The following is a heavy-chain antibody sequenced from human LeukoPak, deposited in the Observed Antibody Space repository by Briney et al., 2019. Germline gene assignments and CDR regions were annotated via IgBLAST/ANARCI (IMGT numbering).Heavy chain of an antibody. D-gene: IGHD6-19*01. CDR2: INHSGST. CDR1: GGSFSGYY. J-gene: IGHJ4*02. V-gene: IGHV4-34*01. Sequence: SETLSLTCAVYGGSFSGYYWSWIRQPPGKGLEWIGEINHSGSTNYNPSLKSRVTISVDTSKNQFSLKLSSVTAADTAVYYCARAGNMGSGWYRDYWGQGTLVTVSS. CDR3: ARAGNMGSGWYRDY.